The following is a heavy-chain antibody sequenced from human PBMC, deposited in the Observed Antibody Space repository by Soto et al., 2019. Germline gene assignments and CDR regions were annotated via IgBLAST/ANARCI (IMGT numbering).Heavy chain of an antibody. CDR3: ARARWYDAFDV. V-gene: IGHV4-38-2*01. Sequence: XETRSLTCAVSGFFISSGNYWGWIRKPPGKGLEWIGSIFHGGNTYYNPSLKSRVTISVDMSKNQFSLKLNSVTAADTAVYYCARARWYDAFDVWGQGTVVTVSS. CDR2: IFHGGNT. CDR1: GFFISSGNY. D-gene: IGHD2-15*01. J-gene: IGHJ3*01.